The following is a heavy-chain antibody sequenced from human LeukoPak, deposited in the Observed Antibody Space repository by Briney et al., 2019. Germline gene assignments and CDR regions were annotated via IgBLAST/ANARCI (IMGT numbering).Heavy chain of an antibody. D-gene: IGHD6-13*01. V-gene: IGHV3-66*01. CDR3: ARVPDSSSWYHDY. CDR2: IYSGGSP. CDR1: GFTVSSNY. Sequence: SGGSLRLSCAASGFTVSSNYMSWVRQAPGMGLEWVSVIYSGGSPYYADSVKGRFTISRDNSKNTLYLQMNSLSAEDTAVYYCARVPDSSSWYHDYWGQGTLVTVSS. J-gene: IGHJ4*02.